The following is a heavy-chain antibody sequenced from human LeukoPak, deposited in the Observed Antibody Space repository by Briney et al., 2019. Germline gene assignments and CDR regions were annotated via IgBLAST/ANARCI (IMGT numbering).Heavy chain of an antibody. J-gene: IGHJ4*02. CDR3: ARVDYGDYVFDY. D-gene: IGHD4-17*01. V-gene: IGHV4-59*01. CDR1: GGSISSYY. Sequence: SETLSLTCTVSGGSISSYYWSWIRQPPGKGLEWIGYIYYSGSTNYNPSLKSRVTISVDTSKNQFSLKLSSVTAADTAVYYCARVDYGDYVFDYWGQGTLVTVSS. CDR2: IYYSGST.